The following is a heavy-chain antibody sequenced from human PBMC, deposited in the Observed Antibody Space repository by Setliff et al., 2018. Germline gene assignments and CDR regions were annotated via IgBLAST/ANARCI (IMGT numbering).Heavy chain of an antibody. CDR3: ARENPSRLELRGAFDY. D-gene: IGHD1-7*01. J-gene: IGHJ4*02. Sequence: ASVKVSCKASGYTFTRYYMHWVRQAPGQGLEWMGIINPSGGSTSYAQKFQGRVTMTRDTSTSTVYMELSSLRSEDTAVYYCARENPSRLELRGAFDYWGQGTLVTVSS. CDR1: GYTFTRYY. V-gene: IGHV1-46*01. CDR2: INPSGGST.